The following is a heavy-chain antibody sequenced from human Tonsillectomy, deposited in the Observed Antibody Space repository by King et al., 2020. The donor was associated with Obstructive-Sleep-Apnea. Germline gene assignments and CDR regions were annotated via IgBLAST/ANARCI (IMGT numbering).Heavy chain of an antibody. CDR3: AKEAYSSGWYVDY. D-gene: IGHD6-19*01. J-gene: IGHJ4*02. Sequence: VQLVESGGGVVQPGGSLRLSCAASGFTFSSYGMHWVRQAPGKGLEWVAFIRYDGSNKYYADSVKGRLTISRDNSKNTLYLQMNSLRAEDTSVYYCAKEAYSSGWYVDYWGQGTLVTVSS. CDR1: GFTFSSYG. V-gene: IGHV3-30*02. CDR2: IRYDGSNK.